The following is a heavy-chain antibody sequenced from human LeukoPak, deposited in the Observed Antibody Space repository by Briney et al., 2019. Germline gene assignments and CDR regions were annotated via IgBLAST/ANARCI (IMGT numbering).Heavy chain of an antibody. D-gene: IGHD2-2*01. CDR2: IYHSGST. CDR3: ARNGTNNYFDY. J-gene: IGHJ4*02. CDR1: GYSISSGYY. V-gene: IGHV4-38-2*01. Sequence: SETLSLTCAVSGYSISSGYYWGWIRQPPGKGLEWIGSIYHSGSTHYNPSLKSRVTISVDTSKNQFSLKLNSVTVADTAVYYCARNGTNNYFDYWGQGTLVTVSS.